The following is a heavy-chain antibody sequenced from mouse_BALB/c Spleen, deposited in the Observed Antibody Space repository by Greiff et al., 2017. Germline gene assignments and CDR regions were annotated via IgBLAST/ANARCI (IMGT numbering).Heavy chain of an antibody. J-gene: IGHJ2*01. CDR1: GFTFSSYG. CDR3: ARRYYGNPYYFDY. V-gene: IGHV5-6*01. CDR2: ISSGGSYT. D-gene: IGHD2-1*01. Sequence: VQLKESGGDLVKPGGSLKLSCAASGFTFSSYGMSWVRQTPDKRLEWVATISSGGSYTYYPDSVKGRFTISRDNAKNTLYLQMSSLKSEDTAMYYCARRYYGNPYYFDYWGQGTTLTVSS.